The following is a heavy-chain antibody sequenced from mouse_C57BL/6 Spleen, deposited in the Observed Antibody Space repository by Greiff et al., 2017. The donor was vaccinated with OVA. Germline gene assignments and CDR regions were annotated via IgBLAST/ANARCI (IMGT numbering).Heavy chain of an antibody. CDR1: GYTFTDYE. D-gene: IGHD1-1*01. CDR3: TRWNYYGSRPYYAMDY. J-gene: IGHJ4*01. CDR2: IDPETGGT. V-gene: IGHV1-15*01. Sequence: QVQLQQSGAELVRPGASVTLSCKASGYTFTDYEMHWVKQTPVHGLEWIGAIDPETGGTAYNQKFKGKAILTADKSSSTAYMELRSLTSEDSAVYYCTRWNYYGSRPYYAMDYWGQGTSVTVSS.